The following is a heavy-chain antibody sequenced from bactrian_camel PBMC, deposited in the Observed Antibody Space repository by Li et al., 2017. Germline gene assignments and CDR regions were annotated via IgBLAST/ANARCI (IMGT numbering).Heavy chain of an antibody. CDR1: GHSRSRFC. V-gene: IGHV3S1*01. CDR3: AATATDGYRYPIDLGYHI. Sequence: HVQLVESGGGSVQAGGSLRLSCKVLGHSRSRFCLAWFRQRAGKQREGVAGFHVGVGSTYYTDSVKGRFTVSQDGSNDTLYLQMDSQEPDETGMYYCAATATDGYRYPIDLGYHIWGHGTQVTVS. J-gene: IGHJ4*01. CDR2: FHVGVGST. D-gene: IGHD4*01.